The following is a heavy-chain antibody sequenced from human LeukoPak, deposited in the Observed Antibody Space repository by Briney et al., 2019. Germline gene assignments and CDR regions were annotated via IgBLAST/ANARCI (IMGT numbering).Heavy chain of an antibody. D-gene: IGHD3-10*01. CDR3: ARDRNYGSAPYYYGMDV. Sequence: GGSLRLSYAASGFTFSSYSMNWVRQAPGKGLEWVSSISSSSSYIYYADSVKGRFTISRDNAKNSLYLQMNSLRAEDTAVYYCARDRNYGSAPYYYGMDVWGQGTTVTVSS. J-gene: IGHJ6*02. CDR2: ISSSSSYI. CDR1: GFTFSSYS. V-gene: IGHV3-21*01.